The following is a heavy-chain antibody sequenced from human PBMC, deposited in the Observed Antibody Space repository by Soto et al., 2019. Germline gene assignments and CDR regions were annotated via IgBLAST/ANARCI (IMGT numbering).Heavy chain of an antibody. V-gene: IGHV1-69*06. CDR2: IIPIFGTA. J-gene: IGHJ5*02. CDR3: ARVIFGRRPSWFDP. D-gene: IGHD3-3*01. Sequence: SVKVSCKASGGTFTSYAISWVRQAPGQGLEWMGGIIPIFGTANYAQKFQGRVTITADKSTSTAYMELSSLRSEDTAVYYCARVIFGRRPSWFDPWCQGTFVTGSS. CDR1: GGTFTSYA.